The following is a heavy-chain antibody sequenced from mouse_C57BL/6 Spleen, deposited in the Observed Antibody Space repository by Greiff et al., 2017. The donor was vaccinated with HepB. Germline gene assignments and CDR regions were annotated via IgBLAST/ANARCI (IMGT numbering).Heavy chain of an antibody. J-gene: IGHJ2*01. CDR3: ARSNDGYD. V-gene: IGHV1-54*01. Sequence: VKLQESGAELVRPGTSVKVSCKASGYAFTNYLIEWVKQRPGQGLEWIGVINPGSGGTNYNEKFKGKATLTADKSSSTAYMQLSSLTSEDSAVYFCARSNDGYDWGQGTTLTVSS. CDR1: GYAFTNYL. D-gene: IGHD2-3*01. CDR2: INPGSGGT.